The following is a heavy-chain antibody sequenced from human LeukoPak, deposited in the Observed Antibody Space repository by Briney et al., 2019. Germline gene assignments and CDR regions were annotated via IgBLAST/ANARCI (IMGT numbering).Heavy chain of an antibody. J-gene: IGHJ4*02. CDR3: ARASSGWYGD. Sequence: GASVKVSCKASGYTFTSYDINWVRHAPGQGLEWMGWMNPNSGNTGYAQKFQGRVTMTRNTSINTAYMELSSLRSEDTAVYCCARASSGWYGDWGQGTLVSVFS. V-gene: IGHV1-8*01. CDR2: MNPNSGNT. CDR1: GYTFTSYD. D-gene: IGHD6-19*01.